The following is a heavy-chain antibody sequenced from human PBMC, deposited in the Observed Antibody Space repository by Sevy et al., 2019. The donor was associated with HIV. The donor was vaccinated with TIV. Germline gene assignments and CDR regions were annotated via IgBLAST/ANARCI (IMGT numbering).Heavy chain of an antibody. J-gene: IGHJ6*02. CDR1: GGSLSGYY. V-gene: IGHV4-34*01. Sequence: SETLSLTCSVSGGSLSGYYWSWIRQSPGNKLEWIGEVHHTGSTNYNPSLKSRVTMSVDTSKNQFFLTLNSVTAADTAIYYCARIQQVVNYYNQYGLDLWGQGTTVTVSS. CDR2: VHHTGST. D-gene: IGHD6-13*01. CDR3: ARIQQVVNYYNQYGLDL.